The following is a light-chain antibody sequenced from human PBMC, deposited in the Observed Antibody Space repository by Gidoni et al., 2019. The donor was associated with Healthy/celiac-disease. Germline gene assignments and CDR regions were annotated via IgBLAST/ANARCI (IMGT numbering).Light chain of an antibody. CDR2: GNS. CDR1: SSNIGAGYD. Sequence: QSVLTQPHSVSGAPGQRVTISCTGSSSNIGAGYDVHWYQQLPGTAPKLLIYGNSNRPSGVPDRFSGSKSGTSASLAITVLQAEDEADYYCQSYDSSLSAHVFGTGTKVTVL. V-gene: IGLV1-40*01. J-gene: IGLJ1*01. CDR3: QSYDSSLSAHV.